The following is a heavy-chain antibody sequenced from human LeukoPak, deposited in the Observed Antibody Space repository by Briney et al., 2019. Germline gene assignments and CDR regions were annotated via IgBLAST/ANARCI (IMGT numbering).Heavy chain of an antibody. D-gene: IGHD3-10*01. CDR1: GFTFSSFA. J-gene: IGHJ4*02. CDR3: AKRGVVIRGLLVIGYHQEAYHYDF. CDR2: ITGSGYST. V-gene: IGHV3-23*01. Sequence: GGSLRLSCAASGFTFSSFAMSWVRQAPGKGLEWVSTITGSGYSTYYADSVKGRFTISRDNFKNTLYLQMNSLRAEDTAVYFCAKRGVVIRGLLVIGYHQEAYHYDFWGQGVLVTVSS.